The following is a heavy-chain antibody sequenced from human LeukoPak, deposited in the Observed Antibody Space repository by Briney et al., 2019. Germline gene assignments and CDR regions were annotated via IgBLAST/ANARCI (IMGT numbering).Heavy chain of an antibody. CDR3: ARVVYGSGSYLDDAFDI. V-gene: IGHV4-31*03. D-gene: IGHD3-10*01. CDR1: GGSISSGGYY. CDR2: IYYSGST. J-gene: IGHJ3*02. Sequence: SETLSLTCTVSGGSISSGGYYWSWIRQHPGKGLEWIGYIYYSGSTYYNPSLKNRVTISVDTSKNQFSLKLSSVTAADTAVYYCARVVYGSGSYLDDAFDIWGQGTMVTVSS.